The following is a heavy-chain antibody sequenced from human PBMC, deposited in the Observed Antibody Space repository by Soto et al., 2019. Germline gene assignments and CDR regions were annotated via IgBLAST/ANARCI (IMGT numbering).Heavy chain of an antibody. J-gene: IGHJ4*02. CDR3: ANRNYLDVSGYTYPYFDH. CDR2: VGGSGDSA. Sequence: GSLRLSCAASGFTFRNYDMTWVRQAPGKGLEWVATVGGSGDSAYYASSVRGRFTISRDNSRDTLYLQMSNLRAEDTAIYYCANRNYLDVSGYTYPYFDHWGQGTLVTVSS. D-gene: IGHD3-22*01. V-gene: IGHV3-23*01. CDR1: GFTFRNYD.